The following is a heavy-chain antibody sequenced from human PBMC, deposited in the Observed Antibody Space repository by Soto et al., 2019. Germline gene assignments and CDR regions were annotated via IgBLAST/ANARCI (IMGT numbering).Heavy chain of an antibody. J-gene: IGHJ5*02. V-gene: IGHV4-34*01. Sequence: TSETLSLTCAVYGGFLSESYWTWIRQPPGKGLGWIGEINHVGGTNYNPSLESRVTMSVDTSQNQFSLRLISVTAADTAMYFCVRIRYQLPSSVLWLDPWGQGTPVTVSS. CDR2: INHVGGT. CDR1: GGFLSESY. D-gene: IGHD3-16*01. CDR3: VRIRYQLPSSVLWLDP.